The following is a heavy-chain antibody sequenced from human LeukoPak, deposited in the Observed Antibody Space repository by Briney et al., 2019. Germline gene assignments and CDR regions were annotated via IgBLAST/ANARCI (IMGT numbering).Heavy chain of an antibody. CDR3: ARNDGTTSWVDY. D-gene: IGHD2/OR15-2a*01. CDR2: IYYTGST. V-gene: IGHV4-59*01. J-gene: IGHJ4*02. CDR1: NVSISNYY. Sequence: PSETLSLTCTGSNVSISNYYWNWIRQAPGKGLEWIGYIYYTGSTNKNPSLKSRVTMSVDTSKNQFSLNLKSVTPEDTAVYYCARNDGTTSWVDYWGQGTLVTVSS.